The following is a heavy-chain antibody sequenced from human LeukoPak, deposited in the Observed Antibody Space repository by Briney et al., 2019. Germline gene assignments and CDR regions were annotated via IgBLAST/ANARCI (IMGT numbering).Heavy chain of an antibody. J-gene: IGHJ4*02. CDR3: AKGVRYFDWLRTLDY. CDR1: GFTFSSYA. V-gene: IGHV3-23*01. D-gene: IGHD3-9*01. Sequence: GGSLRLSCAASGFTFSSYAMSWVRQAPGKGLEWVSAISGSGGSTYYADSVKGRFTISRDNSKNTLYLQMNSLRAEDTAVYYCAKGVRYFDWLRTLDYWGQGTLVTVSS. CDR2: ISGSGGST.